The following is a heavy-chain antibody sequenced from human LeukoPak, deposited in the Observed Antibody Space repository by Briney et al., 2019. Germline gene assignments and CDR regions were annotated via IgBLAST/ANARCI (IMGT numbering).Heavy chain of an antibody. CDR1: GFTFSSYA. CDR2: ITGNGVTT. V-gene: IGHV3-23*01. CDR3: AKEGGITPGPGGYFDY. Sequence: PGGSLRLSCAASGFTFSSYAMSWVRRPPGKGLEWVATITGNGVTTYYADSVKGRFTISRDNSKNTLFLEMNNLRAEDTAVYYCAKEGGITPGPGGYFDYWGQGTLVTVSS. D-gene: IGHD3-10*01. J-gene: IGHJ4*02.